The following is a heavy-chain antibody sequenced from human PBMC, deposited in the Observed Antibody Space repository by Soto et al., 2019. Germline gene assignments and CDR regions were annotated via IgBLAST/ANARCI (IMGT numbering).Heavy chain of an antibody. CDR1: GCTFTCYY. J-gene: IGHJ5*02. Sequence: VSVKVSCQASGCTFTCYYMHWVRKAPGQGLEWVGWNNPTSAGTIYAQKFQGRVTMTRDTSISTSYMELSRLRSDDTEVYYCAIHAGNLVAAFGPVTNGFGPWGQSRLVT. CDR2: NNPTSAGT. D-gene: IGHD2-15*01. CDR3: AIHAGNLVAAFGPVTNGFGP. V-gene: IGHV1-2*02.